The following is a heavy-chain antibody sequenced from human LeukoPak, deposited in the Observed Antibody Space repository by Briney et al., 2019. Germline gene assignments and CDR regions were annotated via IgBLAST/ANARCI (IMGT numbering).Heavy chain of an antibody. CDR1: GGSFSGYY. J-gene: IGHJ1*01. V-gene: IGHV4-34*01. Sequence: SETLSLTCAVYGGSFSGYYWSWIRQPPGKGLEWIGEINHSGSTNYNPSLKSRVTISVDTSKNQFSLKPSSVTAADTAVYYCARGRYDSSGYYYDEYFQHWGQGTLVTVSS. D-gene: IGHD3-22*01. CDR2: INHSGST. CDR3: ARGRYDSSGYYYDEYFQH.